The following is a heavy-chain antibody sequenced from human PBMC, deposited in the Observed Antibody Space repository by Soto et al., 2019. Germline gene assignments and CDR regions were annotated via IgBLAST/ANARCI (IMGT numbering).Heavy chain of an antibody. D-gene: IGHD2-2*01. CDR3: ARSIRPQPDY. J-gene: IGHJ4*02. CDR1: GYTXTGYY. CDR2: INPNSGGT. V-gene: IGHV1-2*02. Sequence: GXSXKVSFRASGYTXTGYYMDLVRQAPGQGLEWMGWINPNSGGTNYAQKFQGRVTMTRDTSISTAYMELSRLRSDDTAVYYCARSIRPQPDYWGQGTLGTVSS.